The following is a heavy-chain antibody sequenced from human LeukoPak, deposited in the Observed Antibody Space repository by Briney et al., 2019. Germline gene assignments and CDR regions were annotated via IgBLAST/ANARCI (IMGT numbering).Heavy chain of an antibody. J-gene: IGHJ4*02. D-gene: IGHD4-17*01. CDR3: AKDSSVPYGITE. CDR1: GFTLSKYA. CDR2: ISPSDGNT. Sequence: GGSLRLSCAASGFTLSKYAMSWVRQAPGKGLEWVSAISPSDGNTLYADSVKGRFTISRDNSMNTLSLHKNSLRAEDTALYYCAKDSSVPYGITEWGQGTLVTVSS. V-gene: IGHV3-23*01.